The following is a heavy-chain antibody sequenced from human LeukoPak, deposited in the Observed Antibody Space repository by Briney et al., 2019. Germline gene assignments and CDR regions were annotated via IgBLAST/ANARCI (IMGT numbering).Heavy chain of an antibody. CDR2: IYYSGST. Sequence: KPSETLSLTCTVSGGSISSYYWSWIRQPPGKGLEWIGYIYYSGSTNYNPSLKSRVTISVDTSKNQFSLKLSSVTAADTAVYYCARLTNGWWPDYWGQGTPVTVSS. CDR3: ARLTNGWWPDY. CDR1: GGSISSYY. D-gene: IGHD6-19*01. J-gene: IGHJ4*02. V-gene: IGHV4-59*08.